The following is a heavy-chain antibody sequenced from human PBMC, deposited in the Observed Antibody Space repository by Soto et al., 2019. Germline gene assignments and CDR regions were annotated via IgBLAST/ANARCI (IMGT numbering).Heavy chain of an antibody. CDR3: ARHGPDYYGSGRVSWFDP. V-gene: IGHV4-39*01. CDR2: SYYSGST. CDR1: GCSISSSSYY. J-gene: IGHJ5*02. D-gene: IGHD3-10*01. Sequence: QLQLQESGPGLVKPSETLSRTCTVSGCSISSSSYYWGWILQPPGKGLEWIGSSYYSGSTDYNPSLKSRVTISVDTSNNQFSLKLSSVTAEDTAVYSCARHGPDYYGSGRVSWFDPWGQGTLVTVSS.